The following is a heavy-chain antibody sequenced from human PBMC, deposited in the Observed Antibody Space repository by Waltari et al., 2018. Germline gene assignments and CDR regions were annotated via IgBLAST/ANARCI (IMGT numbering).Heavy chain of an antibody. CDR2: IYSGGST. CDR3: ARAPVAADYFDY. J-gene: IGHJ4*02. Sequence: EVQLVESGGGLIQPGGSLRLSCAASGFTVSSNYMSWVRQAPGKGVEWDSVIYSGGSTYYADSVKGRFTISRDNSKNTLDVQMNSLRAEDTAVYYCARAPVAADYFDYWGQGTLVTVSS. V-gene: IGHV3-53*01. CDR1: GFTVSSNY.